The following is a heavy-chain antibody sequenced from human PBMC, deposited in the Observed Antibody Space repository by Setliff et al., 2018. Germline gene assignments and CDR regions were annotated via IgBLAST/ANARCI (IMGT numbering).Heavy chain of an antibody. CDR2: IQQHGSEI. CDR1: GFTVTTYW. J-gene: IGHJ4*02. D-gene: IGHD4-17*01. V-gene: IGHV3-7*01. CDR3: AREKFENGDYEFVSTFDS. Sequence: GGSLRLSWAASGFTVTTYWMAWVRQCPGKGLEWVANIQQHGSEIHYVASVEGRFTISRDNGKKSLYLQMDSLRDEDTAVYYCAREKFENGDYEFVSTFDSWGQGTLVTVSS.